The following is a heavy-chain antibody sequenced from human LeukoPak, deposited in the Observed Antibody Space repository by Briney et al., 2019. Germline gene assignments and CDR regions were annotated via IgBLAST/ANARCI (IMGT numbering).Heavy chain of an antibody. CDR2: VSGSGATT. J-gene: IGHJ4*02. CDR1: GFTFHRYA. Sequence: GGSLRLSCAASGFTFHRYAMAWVRQAPGKGLEWVSSVSGSGATTNFADSVKGRFSISRDNSKNTLYLQMSRLGAEDTAVYYCVKDSRMAAVGTFDSWGQGTLVTVSS. CDR3: VKDSRMAAVGTFDS. D-gene: IGHD6-13*01. V-gene: IGHV3-23*01.